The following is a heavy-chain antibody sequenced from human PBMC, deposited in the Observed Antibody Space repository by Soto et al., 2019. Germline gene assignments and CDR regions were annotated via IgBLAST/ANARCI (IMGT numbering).Heavy chain of an antibody. CDR1: GFTFSSYT. CDR3: VIDGTTDKDTDV. CDR2: ILYDGSKK. J-gene: IGHJ6*02. Sequence: QVQLVESGGGVVQPGRSLRLSCAASGFTFSSYTMHWVRQAPGKGLEWVAVILYDGSKKAYADSVKGRFTISRDNYKNTLYLEMNSPRAEDAAVYYCVIDGTTDKDTDVWGQGTTVTVSS. D-gene: IGHD5-18*01. V-gene: IGHV3-30-3*01.